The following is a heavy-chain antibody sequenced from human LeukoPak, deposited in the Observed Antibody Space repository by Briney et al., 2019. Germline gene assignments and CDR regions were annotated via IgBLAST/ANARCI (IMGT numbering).Heavy chain of an antibody. D-gene: IGHD2-2*01. CDR1: GGSISNYY. CDR2: IYYSGST. J-gene: IGHJ4*02. V-gene: IGHV4-59*01. CDR3: ARGRTYATRFDY. Sequence: SETLSLTCTVSGGSISNYYWSWIRQPPGEGLEWIGYIYYSGSTNYNPSLKSRVTISVDTSKSQFSLRVNSVTAADTAVYYCARGRTYATRFDYWGRGTLVTVSS.